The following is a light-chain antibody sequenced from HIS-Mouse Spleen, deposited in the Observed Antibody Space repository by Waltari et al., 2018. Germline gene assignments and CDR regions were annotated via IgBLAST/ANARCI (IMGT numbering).Light chain of an antibody. CDR2: EGS. CDR3: CSYAGSSTLV. Sequence: QSALTQPASVSRSPGQSITISCTGTSSDVGSYNLVPWYQQHPGKAPKPMIYEGSKRPPGVSNRFSGSKSGNTASLTISGLQAEDEADYYCCSYAGSSTLVFGGGTKLTVL. V-gene: IGLV2-23*01. CDR1: SSDVGSYNL. J-gene: IGLJ3*02.